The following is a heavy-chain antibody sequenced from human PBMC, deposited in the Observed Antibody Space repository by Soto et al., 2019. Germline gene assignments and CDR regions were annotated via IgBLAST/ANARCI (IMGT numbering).Heavy chain of an antibody. J-gene: IGHJ3*02. V-gene: IGHV5-51*01. Sequence: GESLKISCKGSGYSFTSYWIGWVCQMPGKGLEWMGIIYPGDSDTRYSPSFQGQVTISADKSISTAYLQWSSLTASDTAMYYWGRHRSPQGAFDIWGQGTMVTVSS. CDR1: GYSFTSYW. CDR3: GRHRSPQGAFDI. CDR2: IYPGDSDT. D-gene: IGHD3-16*02.